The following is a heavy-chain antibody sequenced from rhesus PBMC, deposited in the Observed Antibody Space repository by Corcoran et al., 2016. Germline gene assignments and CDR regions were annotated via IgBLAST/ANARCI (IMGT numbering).Heavy chain of an antibody. CDR2: IYGGSGST. V-gene: IGHV4-127*01. J-gene: IGHJ4*01. CDR1: GYSISSGYG. CDR3: ARDRIDYGSSYSDY. Sequence: QVQLQESGPGLVKPSETLSLTCAVSGYSISSGYGWGWIRQPPGKGLEWIGQIYGGSGSTYYNPSLNSRVTVSKDTSKNQFSLTLSSVTAADTAVYYWARDRIDYGSSYSDYWGQGVLVTVSS. D-gene: IGHD4-29*01.